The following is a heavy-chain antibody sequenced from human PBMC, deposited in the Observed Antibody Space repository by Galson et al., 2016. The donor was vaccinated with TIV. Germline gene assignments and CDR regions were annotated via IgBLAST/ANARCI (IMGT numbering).Heavy chain of an antibody. J-gene: IGHJ4*02. V-gene: IGHV3-7*01. CDR1: GFSFSNDW. CDR2: IKQDGGEK. CDR3: ARYLRSSNFDY. Sequence: SLRLPCAASGFSFSNDWMSWVRQAPGKGLEWVANIKQDGGEKYYVDSVKGRFTISRDNAKNSLYLQMNSLRAEGTAVYYCARYLRSSNFDYWGQGTLVTVSS.